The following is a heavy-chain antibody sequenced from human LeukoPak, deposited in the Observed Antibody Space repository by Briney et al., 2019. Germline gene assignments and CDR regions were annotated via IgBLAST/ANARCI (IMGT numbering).Heavy chain of an antibody. CDR1: GGSISSHS. CDR3: VRGYCSGGSCYSYYYYNYMDV. V-gene: IGHV4-4*07. J-gene: IGHJ6*03. CDR2: IFTSGSI. Sequence: SETLSLTCTVPGGSISSHSWSWIRQPAGKGLEWIGRIFTSGSIYYNPSLKSRVIISVDTSRNQFSLRLSSVTAADTALYYFVRGYCSGGSCYSYYYYNYMDVWGKGTTVTVSS. D-gene: IGHD2-15*01.